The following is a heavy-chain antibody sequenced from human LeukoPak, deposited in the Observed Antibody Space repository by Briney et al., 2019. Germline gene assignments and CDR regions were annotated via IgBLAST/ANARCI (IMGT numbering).Heavy chain of an antibody. D-gene: IGHD3-3*01. CDR2: INHSGST. Sequence: SETLSLTCAVYGGSFSGYYWSWIRQPPGKGLEWIGEINHSGSTNYNPSLKSRVTISVDTSKNQFSLKLSSVTAADTAVYYCASSYYDFWSGPNDAFDIWGQGTMVTVSS. V-gene: IGHV4-34*01. CDR3: ASSYYDFWSGPNDAFDI. CDR1: GGSFSGYY. J-gene: IGHJ3*02.